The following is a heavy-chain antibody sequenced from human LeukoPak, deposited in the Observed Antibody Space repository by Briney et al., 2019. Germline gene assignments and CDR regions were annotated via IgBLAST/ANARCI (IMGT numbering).Heavy chain of an antibody. D-gene: IGHD3-10*01. CDR1: GGSISTGTYY. CDR2: IYTSGST. Sequence: SGTLSLTCTVSGGSISTGTYYWSWIRQPAGKGLEWIGRIYTSGSTNYNPSLKSRVTISVDTSKNQFSLKLNSVTAADTAVYYCARGDYYGSGSYYNSAFDIWGQGTMVTVSS. J-gene: IGHJ3*02. V-gene: IGHV4-61*02. CDR3: ARGDYYGSGSYYNSAFDI.